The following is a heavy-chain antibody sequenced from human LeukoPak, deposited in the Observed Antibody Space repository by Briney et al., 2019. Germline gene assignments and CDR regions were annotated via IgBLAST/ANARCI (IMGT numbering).Heavy chain of an antibody. D-gene: IGHD1-1*01. CDR2: IYPGDSDT. J-gene: IGHJ4*02. Sequence: GESLKISCKGSGYRFSDYWIGWVRQMPGKGLEWMGIIYPGDSDTRYSPSFQGQVTISADKSISTAYLQWSSLKASDTAMYYCARSPTSVHEDYWGQGTLVTVSS. CDR3: ARSPTSVHEDY. V-gene: IGHV5-51*01. CDR1: GYRFSDYW.